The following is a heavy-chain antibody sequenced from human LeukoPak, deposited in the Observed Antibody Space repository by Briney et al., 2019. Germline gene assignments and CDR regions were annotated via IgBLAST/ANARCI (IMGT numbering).Heavy chain of an antibody. CDR3: AGKVVVVAATRGYYYGMDV. D-gene: IGHD2-15*01. CDR1: VFTFSIYE. J-gene: IGHJ6*02. Sequence: QSGGSLRLFCAAYVFTFSIYEMNWVRQARGEGRVWVSYISRSGSTIYYADSEKGRFTISKDNAKISLYLQMSSLRAEDTADYYCAGKVVVVAATRGYYYGMDVWGQGTTVTASS. V-gene: IGHV3-48*03. CDR2: ISRSGSTI.